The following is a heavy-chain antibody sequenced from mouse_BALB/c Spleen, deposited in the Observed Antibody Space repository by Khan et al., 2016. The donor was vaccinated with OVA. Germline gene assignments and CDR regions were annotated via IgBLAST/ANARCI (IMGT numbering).Heavy chain of an antibody. Sequence: QVQLQQPGAELVKPGASVKISCKASGYTFTSYYMYWVKQRPGQGLEWIGGINPSDGGIIFNEKFKSKATLTVDKSSSTAYMELSSLTSEDSAVYSCASSGFGTPFAYWGQGTLVTVST. J-gene: IGHJ3*01. CDR2: INPSDGGI. CDR3: ASSGFGTPFAY. CDR1: GYTFTSYY. D-gene: IGHD1-1*02. V-gene: IGHV1S81*02.